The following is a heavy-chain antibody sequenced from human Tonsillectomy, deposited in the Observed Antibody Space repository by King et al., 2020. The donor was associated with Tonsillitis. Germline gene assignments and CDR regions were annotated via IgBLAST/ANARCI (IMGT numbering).Heavy chain of an antibody. CDR2: IYTDGRR. CDR3: VNLYRGVY. CDR1: GYSGSYNY. V-gene: IGHV3-53*01. Sequence: VQLVESGGGLIQPGGSLRLSCAVSGYSGSYNYVGWIRQAPGKGLDWVSIIYTDGRRHYSDYARGRFNISRGSSENTLYLQMDGLRAEDTGIYYCVNLYRGVYCGQGTRVTVSS. D-gene: IGHD3-16*02. J-gene: IGHJ4*02.